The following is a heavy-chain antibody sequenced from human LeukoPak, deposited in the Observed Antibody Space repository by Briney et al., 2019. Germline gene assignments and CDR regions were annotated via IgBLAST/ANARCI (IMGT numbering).Heavy chain of an antibody. J-gene: IGHJ4*02. CDR2: MNPDSGDT. Sequence: ASVKVSCKASGYTFTSLDIHWVRQATGQGLEWMGWMNPDSGDTGYAQKFHDRVTITRDTSINTAYMELRRLTSEDTAVYFCARGGPDDYGDLSDWGQGTLVTVSS. V-gene: IGHV1-8*03. CDR3: ARGGPDDYGDLSD. D-gene: IGHD4-17*01. CDR1: GYTFTSLD.